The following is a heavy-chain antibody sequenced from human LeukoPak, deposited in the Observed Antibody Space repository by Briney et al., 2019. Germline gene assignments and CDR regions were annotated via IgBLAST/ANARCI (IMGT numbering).Heavy chain of an antibody. CDR3: ARGPYYDFWSGCSQHGSFDY. CDR1: GGSFSGYY. V-gene: IGHV4-34*01. CDR2: INHSGST. D-gene: IGHD3-3*01. Sequence: PSETLSLTCAVYGGSFSGYYWSWIRQPPGKGLEWIGEINHSGSTNYNPSLKSRVTISVDTSKNQFSLKLSSVTAADTAVYYCARGPYYDFWSGCSQHGSFDYWGQGTLVTVSS. J-gene: IGHJ4*02.